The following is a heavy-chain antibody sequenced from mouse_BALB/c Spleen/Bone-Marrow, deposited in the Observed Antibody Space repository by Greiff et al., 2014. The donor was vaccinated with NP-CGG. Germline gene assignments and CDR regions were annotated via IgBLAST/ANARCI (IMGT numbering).Heavy chain of an antibody. J-gene: IGHJ3*01. Sequence: LQQSGSELVRPGASVKLSCKASGYTFTSYWMHWVKQRPGQGLEWIGNIYPGSSSTNYDEKFKSKATLTVGTSSSTAYMQLSSLTSEDSAVYYCTRLGSTMITTDAYWGQGTLVTVSA. CDR3: TRLGSTMITTDAY. V-gene: IGHV1S22*01. D-gene: IGHD2-4*01. CDR2: IYPGSSST. CDR1: GYTFTSYW.